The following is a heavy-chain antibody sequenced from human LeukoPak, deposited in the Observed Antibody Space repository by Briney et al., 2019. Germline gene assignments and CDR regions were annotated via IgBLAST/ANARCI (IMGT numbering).Heavy chain of an antibody. CDR3: AREGRCSGGSCYRYYFDY. J-gene: IGHJ4*02. CDR2: ISYDGSNK. V-gene: IGHV3-30-3*01. D-gene: IGHD2-15*01. Sequence: GGSLRLSCAASGFTFSSYAMHWVRQAPGKGLEWVAVISYDGSNKYYADSVKGRFTISRDNAKNSLYLQMNSLRAEDTAVYYCAREGRCSGGSCYRYYFDYWGQGTLVTVSS. CDR1: GFTFSSYA.